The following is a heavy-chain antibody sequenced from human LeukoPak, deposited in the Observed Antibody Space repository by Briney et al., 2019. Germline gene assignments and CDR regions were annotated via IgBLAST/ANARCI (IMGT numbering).Heavy chain of an antibody. D-gene: IGHD6-13*01. V-gene: IGHV5-51*01. J-gene: IGHJ4*02. CDR2: IYPGDSDT. CDR3: ARHRQQLEKGASFDY. Sequence: HGESLKISCKASGYSFTSCWIGWVRQMPGKGLEWMGIIYPGDSDTTYSPSFQGQVTISADKSISTAYLQWSSLEASDTAMYYCARHRQQLEKGASFDYWGQGTLVTVSS. CDR1: GYSFTSCW.